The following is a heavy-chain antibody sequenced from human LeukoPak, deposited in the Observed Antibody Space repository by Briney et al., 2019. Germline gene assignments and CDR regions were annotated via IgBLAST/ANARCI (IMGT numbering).Heavy chain of an antibody. CDR1: GYTFTSYD. CDR2: MNPNSGNT. V-gene: IGHV1-8*03. J-gene: IGHJ4*02. D-gene: IGHD3-10*01. Sequence: GASVKVSCKASGYTFTSYDINWVRQATGQGLEWMGWMNPNSGNTGYAQKFQGRVTITRNTSISTAYMELSSLRSEDTAVYYCARESSYYGSGSYYIIDYWGQGTLVTVSP. CDR3: ARESSYYGSGSYYIIDY.